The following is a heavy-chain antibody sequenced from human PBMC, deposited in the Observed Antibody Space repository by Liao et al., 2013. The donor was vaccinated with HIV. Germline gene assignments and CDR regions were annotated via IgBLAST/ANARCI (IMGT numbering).Heavy chain of an antibody. CDR1: GGSISGSDYY. CDR3: ARGFRLRLGLVDY. CDR2: INHSGST. D-gene: IGHD3-16*01. Sequence: QLRLQESGPGLVQPSETLSLTCTVSGGSISGSDYYWSWIRQPPGKGLEWIGEINHSGSTNYNPSLKSRVTISVDTSKNQFSLKLSSVTAADTAVYYCARGFRLRLGLVDYWGQGTLVTVSS. J-gene: IGHJ4*02. V-gene: IGHV4-39*07.